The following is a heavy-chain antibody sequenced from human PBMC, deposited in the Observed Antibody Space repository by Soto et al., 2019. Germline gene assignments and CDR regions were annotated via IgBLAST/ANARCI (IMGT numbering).Heavy chain of an antibody. V-gene: IGHV3-74*01. CDR2: INSDGSST. CDR3: ARASWELPLDY. D-gene: IGHD1-26*01. Sequence: PGGSLRLSCAASGFTFSSYWMHWVRQAPGKGLVWVSRINSDGSSTSYADSVKGRFTVSRDNAKNTLYLQMNSLRAEDTAVYYCARASWELPLDYWGQGTLVTVSS. J-gene: IGHJ4*02. CDR1: GFTFSSYW.